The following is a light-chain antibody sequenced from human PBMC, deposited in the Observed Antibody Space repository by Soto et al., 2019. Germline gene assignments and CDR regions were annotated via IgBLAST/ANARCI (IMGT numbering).Light chain of an antibody. CDR3: TSYTGDDFTFV. J-gene: IGLJ1*01. V-gene: IGLV2-8*01. CDR2: EVS. CDR1: SSDIGTYDY. Sequence: QSALTQPPSASGSLGQSVTISCTGTSSDIGTYDYVSWYQQHPGRAPKLIIFEVSKRPSGVPDRFSGSKSGNTASLIVSGLQPDDEAEYHCTSYTGDDFTFVFGTGTKV.